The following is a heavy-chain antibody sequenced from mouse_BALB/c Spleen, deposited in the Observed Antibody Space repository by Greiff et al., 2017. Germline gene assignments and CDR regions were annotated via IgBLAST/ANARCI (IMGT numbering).Heavy chain of an antibody. V-gene: IGHV3-6*02. J-gene: IGHJ2*01. CDR2: ISYDGSN. D-gene: IGHD4-1*01. CDR1: GYSITSGYY. CDR3: ATGTGVY. Sequence: EVQLQESGPGLVKPSQSLSLTCSVTGYSITSGYYWNWIRQFPGNKLEWMGYISYDGSNNYNPSLKNRISITRDTSKNQFFLKLNSVTTEDTATYYCATGTGVYWGQGTTLTVSS.